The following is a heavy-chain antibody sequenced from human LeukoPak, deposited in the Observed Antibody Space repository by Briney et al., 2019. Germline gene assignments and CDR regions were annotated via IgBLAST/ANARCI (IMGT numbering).Heavy chain of an antibody. CDR2: IYSSGNT. CDR1: GGSVSGYY. D-gene: IGHD4-17*01. V-gene: IGHV4-59*02. J-gene: IGHJ4*02. CDR3: ARHKDSGDYPLDY. Sequence: SETLSLTCTVSGGSVSGYYWSWIRQPPGKGLEWIGYIYSSGNTNYNPSLKSRLTISVDTSKNHFSLKLNSVTAADTAVYYCARHKDSGDYPLDYWGQGILVSVSS.